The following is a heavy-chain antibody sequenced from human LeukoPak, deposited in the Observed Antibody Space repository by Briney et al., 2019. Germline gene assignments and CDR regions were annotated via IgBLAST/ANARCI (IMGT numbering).Heavy chain of an antibody. Sequence: KPGGSLRLSCGASGFSFSTYTMNWVRQAPGKGLEWVGRIKSKSDGGTTDYAAPVKGRFTISRDDSKNTLYLQMNSLKTEDTAVYYCTTDIPTDGTGYWGQGTLVTVSS. V-gene: IGHV3-15*01. D-gene: IGHD6-13*01. CDR3: TTDIPTDGTGY. CDR2: IKSKSDGGTT. J-gene: IGHJ4*02. CDR1: GFSFSTYT.